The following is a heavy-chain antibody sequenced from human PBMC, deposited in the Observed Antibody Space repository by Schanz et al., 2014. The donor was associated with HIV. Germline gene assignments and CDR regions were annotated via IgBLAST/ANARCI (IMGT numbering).Heavy chain of an antibody. J-gene: IGHJ3*02. Sequence: VQLLESGGGVVQPGRSLRLSCAASGFTFSSYAMYWVRQAPGKGLEWVADLSHDGSNKYYAGSVKGRFTISRDNSQNTMYLQMNRLRAEDTAVYYCARENPLYYYLHGGPFDIWGQGTMVTVSS. CDR3: ARENPLYYYLHGGPFDI. D-gene: IGHD3-10*01. CDR1: GFTFSSYA. CDR2: LSHDGSNK. V-gene: IGHV3-30-3*01.